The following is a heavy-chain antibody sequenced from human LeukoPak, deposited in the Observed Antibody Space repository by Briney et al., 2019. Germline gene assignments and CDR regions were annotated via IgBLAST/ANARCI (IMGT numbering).Heavy chain of an antibody. Sequence: ASVKVSCKASGYTFTSYDINWVRQATGQGLEWMGWMNPNSGNTGYAQKFQGRVTMTRNTSISTAYMELSSLRSEDTAVYYCATEADCSGGSCYPYWGQGTLVTVSS. V-gene: IGHV1-8*01. J-gene: IGHJ4*02. CDR3: ATEADCSGGSCYPY. CDR2: MNPNSGNT. CDR1: GYTFTSYD. D-gene: IGHD2-15*01.